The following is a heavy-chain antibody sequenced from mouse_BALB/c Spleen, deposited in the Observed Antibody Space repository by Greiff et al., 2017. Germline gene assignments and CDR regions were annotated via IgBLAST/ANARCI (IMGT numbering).Heavy chain of an antibody. CDR1: GYSFTGYF. V-gene: IGHV1-20*02. D-gene: IGHD3-3*01. CDR3: ARLEGGYFDV. Sequence: VQLQQSGPELVKPGASVKISCKASGYSFTGYFMNWVMQSHGKSLEWIGRINPYNGDTFYNQKFKGKATLTVDKSSSTAHMELRSLASEDSAVYYCARLEGGYFDVWGAGTTVTVSS. CDR2: INPYNGDT. J-gene: IGHJ1*01.